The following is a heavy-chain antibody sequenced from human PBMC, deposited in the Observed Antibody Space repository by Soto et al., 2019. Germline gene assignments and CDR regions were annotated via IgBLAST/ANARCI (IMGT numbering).Heavy chain of an antibody. Sequence: ASVKVSCKASGYTFTSYAMHWVRQAPGQRLEWMGWINAGNGNTKYSRKFQGRVTITRDTSASTAYMELSSLRSEDTAVYYCACAPVAVAGTHYYGMDVWGQGTTVTVSS. V-gene: IGHV1-3*01. J-gene: IGHJ6*02. D-gene: IGHD6-19*01. CDR2: INAGNGNT. CDR3: ACAPVAVAGTHYYGMDV. CDR1: GYTFTSYA.